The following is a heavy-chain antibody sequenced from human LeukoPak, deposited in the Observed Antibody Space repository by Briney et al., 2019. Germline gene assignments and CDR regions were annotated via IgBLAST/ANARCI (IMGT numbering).Heavy chain of an antibody. CDR1: GYTFTSYD. CDR2: MNPNSGNT. Sequence: ASVKVSCKVSGYTFTSYDINWVRQATGQGLEWMGWMNPNSGNTGYAQKFQGRVTMTRNTSISTAYMELSSLRSEDTAVYYCARGEQWLVRGYYYYGMDVWGQGTTVTVSS. J-gene: IGHJ6*02. V-gene: IGHV1-8*01. CDR3: ARGEQWLVRGYYYYGMDV. D-gene: IGHD6-19*01.